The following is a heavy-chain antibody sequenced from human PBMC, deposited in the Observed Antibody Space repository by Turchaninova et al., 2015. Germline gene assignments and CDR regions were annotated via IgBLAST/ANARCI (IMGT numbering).Heavy chain of an antibody. V-gene: IGHV3-30*02. J-gene: IGHJ3*02. CDR2: IRYDGSNK. CDR1: GYTFSSDG. Sequence: QVQLVESGGGVVQPGGSLRLPGEASGYTFSSDGMHWVRQAQGKGLEWVAFIRYDGSNKYYADSVKGRFTISRDNSKNTLYLQMNSLRAEDTAVYYCAKGELLVGGAFDIWGQGAMVTVSS. D-gene: IGHD1-7*01. CDR3: AKGELLVGGAFDI.